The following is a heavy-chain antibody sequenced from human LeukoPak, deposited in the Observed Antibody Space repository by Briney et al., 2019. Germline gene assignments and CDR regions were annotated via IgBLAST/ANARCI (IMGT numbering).Heavy chain of an antibody. CDR1: GFTFSSYA. D-gene: IGHD6-13*01. J-gene: IGHJ6*03. CDR3: ARVSAAGNDFYYYMDV. V-gene: IGHV3-23*01. Sequence: SGGSLRLSCAASGFTFSSYAMSWVRQAPGKGLEWVSAISGSGGSTYYADSVKGRFTISRDNSKNTLYLQMNSLRAEDTAVYYCARVSAAGNDFYYYMDVWGKGTTVSVSS. CDR2: ISGSGGST.